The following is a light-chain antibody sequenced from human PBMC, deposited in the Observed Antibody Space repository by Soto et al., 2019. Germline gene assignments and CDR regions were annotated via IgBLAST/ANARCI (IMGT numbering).Light chain of an antibody. Sequence: DIVMTQSPDSLAVSLGERATINCKSSQSVLYSSNNKNYLAWYQQRPGQPPKLLIYWASTRESGVPDRFSGSGSGTDVTLTITSLQAEDVAVYYCQQYESTPPTLGQGTKLEIK. V-gene: IGKV4-1*01. CDR1: QSVLYSSNNKNY. J-gene: IGKJ2*01. CDR2: WAS. CDR3: QQYESTPPT.